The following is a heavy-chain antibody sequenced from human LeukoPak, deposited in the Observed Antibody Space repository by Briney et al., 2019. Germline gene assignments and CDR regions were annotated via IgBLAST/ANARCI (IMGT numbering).Heavy chain of an antibody. Sequence: ASVKVPCKASGYTFTSYGISWVRQAPGQGLEWMGWISAYNGNTNYAQKLQGRVTMTTDTSTSTAYMELRSLRSDDTAVYYCARDPWYYYDSSGYYYDGLLYYYYGMDVWGQGTTVTVSS. CDR2: ISAYNGNT. D-gene: IGHD3-22*01. V-gene: IGHV1-18*01. J-gene: IGHJ6*02. CDR1: GYTFTSYG. CDR3: ARDPWYYYDSSGYYYDGLLYYYYGMDV.